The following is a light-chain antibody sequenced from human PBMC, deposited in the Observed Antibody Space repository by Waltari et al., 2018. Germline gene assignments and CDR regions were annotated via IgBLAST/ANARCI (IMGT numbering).Light chain of an antibody. Sequence: DVVMTQSPDFLAVSLGERANIPCKSRQSLFYSSNNKNYFAWYQQKPGQPPKLLIYWASTRESGVPDRFSGSGSGTDFTLTISSLQAEDVAIYFCQQYYITPLSFGGGTRVEIK. V-gene: IGKV4-1*01. CDR1: QSLFYSSNNKNY. J-gene: IGKJ4*01. CDR3: QQYYITPLS. CDR2: WAS.